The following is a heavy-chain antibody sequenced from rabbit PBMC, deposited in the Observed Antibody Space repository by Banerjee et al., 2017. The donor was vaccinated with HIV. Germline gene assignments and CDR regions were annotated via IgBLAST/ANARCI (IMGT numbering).Heavy chain of an antibody. J-gene: IGHJ4*01. CDR2: IYGGSSGST. CDR3: ARTNNWNNNLHEGCFNL. V-gene: IGHV1S40*01. Sequence: QSLEESGGDLVKPGASLTLTCTASGFSFSNSYYMCWVRQAPGKGLEWIACIYGGSSGSTYYASWAKGRFTISKTSSTTVTLQMTSLTAADTATYFCARTNNWNNNLHEGCFNLWGPGTLVTVS. CDR1: GFSFSNSYY. D-gene: IGHD4-1*01.